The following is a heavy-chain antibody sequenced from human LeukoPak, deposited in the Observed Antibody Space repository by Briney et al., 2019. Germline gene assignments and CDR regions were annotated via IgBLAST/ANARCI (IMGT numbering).Heavy chain of an antibody. CDR2: IYYSGST. V-gene: IGHV4-39*01. CDR1: GGSISSSSYY. CDR3: ASLEGRYDYVWGSYRYYFDY. Sequence: SETLSLTCTVSGGSISSSSYYWGWISQPPGKGLEWIGSIYYSGSTYYNPSLKSRVTISVDTSKNQFSLKLSSVTAADTAVYYCASLEGRYDYVWGSYRYYFDYWGQGTLVTVSS. D-gene: IGHD3-16*02. J-gene: IGHJ4*02.